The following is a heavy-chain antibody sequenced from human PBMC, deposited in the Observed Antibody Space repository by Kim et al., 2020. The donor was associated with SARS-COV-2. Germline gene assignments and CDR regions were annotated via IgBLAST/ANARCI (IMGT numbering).Heavy chain of an antibody. CDR3: ASYGSGFQH. CDR2: GST. V-gene: IGHV4-30-2*05. J-gene: IGHJ1*01. D-gene: IGHD3-10*01. Sequence: GSTSSNPSLKSRVIISVDTSKNQLSLKVTSVTAADTAVYYCASYGSGFQHWGQGTLVTVSS.